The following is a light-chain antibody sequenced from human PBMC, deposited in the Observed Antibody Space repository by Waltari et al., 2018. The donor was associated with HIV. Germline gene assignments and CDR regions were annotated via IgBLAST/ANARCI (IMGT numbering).Light chain of an antibody. V-gene: IGLV2-11*01. CDR1: SSAVGSYDY. J-gene: IGLJ2*01. Sequence: QSTLTQPRSVSGSPGQSVTISCTGTSSAVGSYDYVSWYQQHPGKAPKLIIYDGTTRPSGVPDRFSGSKSGNTASLTISGLQAGDESDFYCCSYAGGYTLVFGGGTKLTVL. CDR3: CSYAGGYTLV. CDR2: DGT.